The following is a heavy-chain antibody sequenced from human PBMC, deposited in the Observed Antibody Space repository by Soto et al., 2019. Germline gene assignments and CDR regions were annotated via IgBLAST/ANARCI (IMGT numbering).Heavy chain of an antibody. J-gene: IGHJ5*02. CDR1: GGSISSGGYS. V-gene: IGHV4-31*11. D-gene: IGHD4-17*01. Sequence: SETLSLTCAVSGGSISSGGYSWSWIRQHPGKGLEWIGYIFYSGTTYYNPSLKSRVTISVDTSKNQFSLKLSSVTAADTAVYYCARYYGDYSNWFDPWGQGTLVTVSS. CDR2: IFYSGTT. CDR3: ARYYGDYSNWFDP.